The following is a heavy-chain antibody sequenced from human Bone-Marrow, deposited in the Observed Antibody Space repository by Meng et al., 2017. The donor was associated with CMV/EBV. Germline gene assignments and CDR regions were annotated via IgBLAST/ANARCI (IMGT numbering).Heavy chain of an antibody. CDR2: IYYSGST. J-gene: IGHJ3*02. CDR3: ARGGLYGNDAFEI. CDR1: GGSISSGDYY. D-gene: IGHD2/OR15-2a*01. V-gene: IGHV4-30-4*08. Sequence: SETLSLTCTVSGGSISSGDYYWSWIRQPPGKGLEWIGYIYYSGSTYYNPSLKSRVTISVDTSKNQFSLKLSSVTAADTAVYYCARGGLYGNDAFEIWGQGTMVTVSS.